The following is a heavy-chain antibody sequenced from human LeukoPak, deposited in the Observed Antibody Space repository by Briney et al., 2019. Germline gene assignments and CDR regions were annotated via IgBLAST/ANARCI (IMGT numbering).Heavy chain of an antibody. V-gene: IGHV3-53*01. CDR3: VRDQNF. J-gene: IGHJ4*02. CDR1: GFTVSSNY. CDR2: TVNGGST. Sequence: GGSLKLSCAASGFTVSSNYMSWVRQAPGKGLEWVSVTVNGGSTYYSDSVKGRFTVSGDNSKNTLYLQMNSLRAEDTAVFYCVRDQNFWGQGTLVTVPS.